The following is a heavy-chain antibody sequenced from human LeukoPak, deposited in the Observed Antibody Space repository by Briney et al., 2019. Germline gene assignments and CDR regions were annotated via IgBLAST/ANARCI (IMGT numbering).Heavy chain of an antibody. V-gene: IGHV1-46*01. CDR2: INPSGGTT. Sequence: GASVKISCKASGFKFTNFYFHWVRQAPGQGLEWMGIINPSGGTTTYAQKFQGNITMTRDTSTSTVYMAMTSLTSEDTAVYYCARSEYSKSIWFDPWGQGTLVTVSS. CDR1: GFKFTNFY. CDR3: ARSEYSKSIWFDP. J-gene: IGHJ5*02. D-gene: IGHD6-6*01.